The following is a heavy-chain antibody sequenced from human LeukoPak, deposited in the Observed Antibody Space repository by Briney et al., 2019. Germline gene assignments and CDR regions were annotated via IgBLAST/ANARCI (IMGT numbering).Heavy chain of an antibody. Sequence: SETLSLTCTVSGGSISSYYWSWIRQPPVKGLEWIGYIYYSGSTNYNPSLKSRVTISVDTSKNQFSLKLSSVTAADTAVYYCARGDSSSWYYFDYWGQGTLVTVSS. V-gene: IGHV4-59*01. CDR1: GGSISSYY. CDR2: IYYSGST. J-gene: IGHJ4*02. D-gene: IGHD6-13*01. CDR3: ARGDSSSWYYFDY.